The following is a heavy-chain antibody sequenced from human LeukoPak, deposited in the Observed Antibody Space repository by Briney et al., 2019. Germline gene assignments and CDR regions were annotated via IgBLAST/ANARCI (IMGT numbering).Heavy chain of an antibody. V-gene: IGHV4-30-2*01. CDR1: GGSISSGGYS. CDR2: IYHSGST. D-gene: IGHD3-10*01. J-gene: IGHJ3*02. Sequence: PSQTLSLTCAVSGGSISSGGYSWSWVRQPPGKGLEWIGYIYHSGSTYYNPSLKSRVTISVDRSKNQFSLKLSSVTAADTAVYFCARHGVGEGAFDIWGQGTMVTVSS. CDR3: ARHGVGEGAFDI.